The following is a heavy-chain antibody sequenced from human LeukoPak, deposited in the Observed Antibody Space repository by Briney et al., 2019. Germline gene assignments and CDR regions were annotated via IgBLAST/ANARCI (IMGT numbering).Heavy chain of an antibody. CDR3: ARGHRITMIIVVRSGYGMDV. J-gene: IGHJ6*02. Sequence: SETLSLTCAVYGGSFSGYYWSWIRQPPGKGLEWIGEINHSGSTNYNPSLKSRVTISVDTSKNQFSLKLSSVTAADTAVYYCARGHRITMIIVVRSGYGMDVWGQGTTVTVSS. CDR2: INHSGST. V-gene: IGHV4-34*01. CDR1: GGSFSGYY. D-gene: IGHD3-22*01.